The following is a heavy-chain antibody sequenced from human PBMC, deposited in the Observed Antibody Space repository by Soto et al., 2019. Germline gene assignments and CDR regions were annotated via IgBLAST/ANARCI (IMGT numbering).Heavy chain of an antibody. CDR3: ARGRGWQQLVWFDP. CDR2: TYYRSKWYN. Sequence: SQTLSLTCSISGDSVSSNSAASNWIRQSPSRGLEWLGRTYYRSKWYNDYAVSVKSRITINPDTSKNQFSLQLNSVTPEDTAVYYCARGRGWQQLVWFDPWGQGTLVTVSS. V-gene: IGHV6-1*01. D-gene: IGHD6-13*01. CDR1: GDSVSSNSAA. J-gene: IGHJ5*02.